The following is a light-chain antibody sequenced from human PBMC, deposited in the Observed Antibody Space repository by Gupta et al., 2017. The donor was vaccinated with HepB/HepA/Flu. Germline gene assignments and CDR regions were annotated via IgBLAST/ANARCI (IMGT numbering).Light chain of an antibody. Sequence: DVVMTHPPLFLLVTPRQPSSISCRSSQSLLESDDGNTYLDWYLQKPGQSPQLLISPVSSRASGVPDRFSGSGSGTEFTLKITRVEAEDVGVYYCMQRREFPRTFGHGTKVEI. CDR1: QSLLESDDGNTY. V-gene: IGKV2-40*01. CDR3: MQRREFPRT. CDR2: PVS. J-gene: IGKJ3*01.